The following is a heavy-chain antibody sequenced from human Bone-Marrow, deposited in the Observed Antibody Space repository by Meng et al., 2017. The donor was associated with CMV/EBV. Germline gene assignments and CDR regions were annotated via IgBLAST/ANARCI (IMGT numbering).Heavy chain of an antibody. CDR2: IIPIFGTA. V-gene: IGHV1-69*05. Sequence: SVKVSCKASGGTFSSYAISWVRQAPGQGLEWMGGIIPIFGTANYAQKFQGRVTITTDESTSTAYMELSSLRSEDTAVYYCARDMGYYYDSSGSDLDYYYGMDVWGQGTTVTVSS. CDR1: GGTFSSYA. D-gene: IGHD3-22*01. CDR3: ARDMGYYYDSSGSDLDYYYGMDV. J-gene: IGHJ6*02.